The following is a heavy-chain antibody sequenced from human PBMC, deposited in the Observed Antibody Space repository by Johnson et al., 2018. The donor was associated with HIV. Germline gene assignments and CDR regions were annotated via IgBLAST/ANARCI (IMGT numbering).Heavy chain of an antibody. J-gene: IGHJ3*02. Sequence: VQLVESGGGVVRPGGSLRLSCAASGFTFDDYGMNWVRQAPGKGLEWVSGINWNGGSTGYADSVKGRFTISRDNAKNSLTLQMNSLRAEDTAFYYCARDRRNRQWQRLDAFDIWGQGTMVIVSS. D-gene: IGHD6-19*01. CDR1: GFTFDDYG. V-gene: IGHV3-20*04. CDR2: INWNGGST. CDR3: ARDRRNRQWQRLDAFDI.